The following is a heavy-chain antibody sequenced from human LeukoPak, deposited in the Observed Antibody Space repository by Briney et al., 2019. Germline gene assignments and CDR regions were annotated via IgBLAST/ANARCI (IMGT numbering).Heavy chain of an antibody. J-gene: IGHJ3*02. Sequence: GRSLRLSCAASGFTFSSYAMHWVRQAPGKGLEWVAVVSYDGSNKYYADSVKGRFTISRDNSKNTLYLQMNSLRADDTAVYYCAREGLAPRAPPTNAFDIWRQGTMVSVSS. CDR3: AREGLAPRAPPTNAFDI. CDR2: VSYDGSNK. CDR1: GFTFSSYA. V-gene: IGHV3-30*01. D-gene: IGHD5-12*01.